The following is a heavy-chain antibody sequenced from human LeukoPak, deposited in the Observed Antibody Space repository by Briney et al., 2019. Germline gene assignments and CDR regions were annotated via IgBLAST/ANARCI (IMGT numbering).Heavy chain of an antibody. CDR2: MNPNSGNT. Sequence: ASVKVSCKASGYTFTSYAMNWVRQAPGQGLEWMGWMNPNSGNTGYAQKFQGRVTITRNTSISTAYMELSSLRSEDTAVYYCARGPMPSSWYRVYYYMDVWGKGTTVTVSS. V-gene: IGHV1-8*03. CDR3: ARGPMPSSWYRVYYYMDV. J-gene: IGHJ6*03. CDR1: GYTFTSYA. D-gene: IGHD6-13*01.